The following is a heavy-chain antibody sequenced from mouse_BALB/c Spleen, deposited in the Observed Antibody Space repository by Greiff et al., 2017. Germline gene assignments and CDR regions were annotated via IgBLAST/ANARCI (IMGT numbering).Heavy chain of an antibody. CDR2: ISTYYGDA. J-gene: IGHJ3*01. V-gene: IGHV1S137*01. D-gene: IGHD2-2*01. Sequence: QVQLQQSGAELVRPGVSVKISCKGSGYTFTDYAMHWVKQSHAKSLEWIGVISTYYGDASYNQKFKGKATMTVDKSSSTAYMELARLTSEDSAIYYCARGYGSFAYWGQGTLVTVSA. CDR3: ARGYGSFAY. CDR1: GYTFTDYA.